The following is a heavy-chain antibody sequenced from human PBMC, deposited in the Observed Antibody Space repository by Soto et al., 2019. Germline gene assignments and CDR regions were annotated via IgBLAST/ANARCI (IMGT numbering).Heavy chain of an antibody. CDR2: ISGSGDYT. J-gene: IGHJ4*02. D-gene: IGHD3-10*01. CDR3: AKGAYGSGSYDS. Sequence: EVHLLESGGGLVQPGGSLRLSCAASGFTFSNYAMTWVRQAPGKGLEWVSGISGSGDYTYSADSVKGRFTISRDNSKNTRYLLMNSLRAEDTAVYYCAKGAYGSGSYDSWGQGTLVTVSS. CDR1: GFTFSNYA. V-gene: IGHV3-23*01.